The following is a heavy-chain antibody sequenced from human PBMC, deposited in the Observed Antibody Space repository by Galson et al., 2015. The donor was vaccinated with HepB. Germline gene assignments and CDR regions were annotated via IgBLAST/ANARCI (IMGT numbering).Heavy chain of an antibody. CDR1: GFTFSSYA. J-gene: IGHJ4*02. CDR3: ASWGSGSVFDY. V-gene: IGHV3-30*04. D-gene: IGHD3-10*01. Sequence: SLRLSCAASGFTFSSYAMHWVRQAPGKGLEWVAVISYDGSNKYYADSVKGRFTISRDNSKNTLYLQMNSLRAEDTAVYYCASWGSGSVFDYWGQGTLVTVSS. CDR2: ISYDGSNK.